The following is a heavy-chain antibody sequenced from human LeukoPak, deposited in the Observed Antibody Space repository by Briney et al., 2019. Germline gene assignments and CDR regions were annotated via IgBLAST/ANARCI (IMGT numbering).Heavy chain of an antibody. V-gene: IGHV4-34*01. CDR1: GGSIRSYY. Sequence: SETLSLTCTVSGGSIRSYYWSWIRQPPGKGLEWIGEINHSGSTNYNPSLKSRVTISVDTSKNQFSLKLSSVTAADTAVYYCARGNYYDSSSHFDYWGQGTLVTVSS. CDR3: ARGNYYDSSSHFDY. CDR2: INHSGST. D-gene: IGHD3-22*01. J-gene: IGHJ4*02.